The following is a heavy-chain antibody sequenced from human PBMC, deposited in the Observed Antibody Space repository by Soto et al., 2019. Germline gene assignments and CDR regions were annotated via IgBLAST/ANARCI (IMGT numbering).Heavy chain of an antibody. CDR1: GYTFTSYD. CDR2: MNPNSGNT. CDR3: ARERGASSPFDY. Sequence: QVQLVQSGAEVKKPGASVKVSCKASGYTFTSYDINWVRQATGQGLEWMGWMNPNSGNTGYAQKFQGRVTMTRNTSISTAYMELSRLRSEDTAASYCARERGASSPFDYWGQGTLVTVSS. D-gene: IGHD6-19*01. V-gene: IGHV1-8*01. J-gene: IGHJ4*02.